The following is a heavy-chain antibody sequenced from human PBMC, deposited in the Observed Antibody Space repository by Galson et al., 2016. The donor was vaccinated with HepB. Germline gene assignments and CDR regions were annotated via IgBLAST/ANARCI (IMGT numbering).Heavy chain of an antibody. D-gene: IGHD3-22*01. Sequence: SLRLSCAPSGFSVSNNYMNWVRQAPGKGLEWVSVIYSGDYTYYADSVKGRFTISRDISKNTLYLQMNRLRAEDTAVYYCARDLVVTINYYYYHYMDVWGKGTAVTVSS. CDR2: IYSGDYT. CDR3: ARDLVVTINYYYYHYMDV. J-gene: IGHJ6*03. CDR1: GFSVSNNY. V-gene: IGHV3-53*01.